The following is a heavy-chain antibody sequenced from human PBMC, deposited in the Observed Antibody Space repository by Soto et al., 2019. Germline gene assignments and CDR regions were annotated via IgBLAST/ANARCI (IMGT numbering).Heavy chain of an antibody. CDR3: ARSQGSSTSLEIYYYYYYGMDV. J-gene: IGHJ6*02. CDR1: GGTFSSYA. Sequence: QVQLVQSGAEVKKPGSSVKVSCKASGGTFSSYAISWVRQAPGHGLEWMGGIIPISGTANYAQKFQGSVTITADECTSPAYMELSRLRSEDTAVYYCARSQGSSTSLEIYYYYYYGMDVWGQGTTVTVSS. D-gene: IGHD2-2*01. V-gene: IGHV1-69*01. CDR2: IIPISGTA.